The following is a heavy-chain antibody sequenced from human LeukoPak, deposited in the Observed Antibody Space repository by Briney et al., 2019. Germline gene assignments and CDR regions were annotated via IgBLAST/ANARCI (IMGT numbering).Heavy chain of an antibody. Sequence: GASVKVSCKASGYSFTSYYMHWVRQAPGQGLEWMGIINPSGGSTSYAQKFQGRVTMTRDTSTSTVYMELSSLRSEDTAVYYCARIGEWELPDYWGQGTLVTVSS. V-gene: IGHV1-46*01. D-gene: IGHD1-26*01. CDR2: INPSGGST. J-gene: IGHJ4*02. CDR3: ARIGEWELPDY. CDR1: GYSFTSYY.